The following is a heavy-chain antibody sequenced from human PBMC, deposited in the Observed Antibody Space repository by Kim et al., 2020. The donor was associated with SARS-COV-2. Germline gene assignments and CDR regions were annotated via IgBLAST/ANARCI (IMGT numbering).Heavy chain of an antibody. CDR3: ARDSGYNYGRIYSDY. V-gene: IGHV3-7*03. D-gene: IGHD5-18*01. J-gene: IGHJ4*02. CDR2: IKPDGSET. CDR1: GFTFSNFY. Sequence: GGSLRLSCAASGFTFSNFYMTWVRQAPGKGLEWVANIKPDGSETYFVDSLRGRFTISRDNTKNSLYLQMDSLRPEDTAVYFCARDSGYNYGRIYSDYWGRGTLVAVSS.